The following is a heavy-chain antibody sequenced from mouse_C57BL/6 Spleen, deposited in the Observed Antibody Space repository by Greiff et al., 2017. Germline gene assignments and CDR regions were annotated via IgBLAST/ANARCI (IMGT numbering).Heavy chain of an antibody. J-gene: IGHJ4*01. CDR3: ARERTGYYYAMDY. V-gene: IGHV1-63*01. Sequence: QVQLKESGAELVRPGTSVKMSCKASGYTFTNYWIGWAKQRPGHGLEWIGDIYPGGGYTNYNEKFKGKATLTADKSSSTAYMQFSSLTSEDSAIYYCARERTGYYYAMDYWGQGTSVTVSS. CDR1: GYTFTNYW. CDR2: IYPGGGYT.